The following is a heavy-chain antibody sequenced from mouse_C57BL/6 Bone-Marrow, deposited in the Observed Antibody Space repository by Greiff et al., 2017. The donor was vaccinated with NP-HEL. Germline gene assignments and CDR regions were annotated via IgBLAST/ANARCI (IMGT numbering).Heavy chain of an antibody. CDR2: IYPGSGNT. CDR3: ARAGFIYYYGRWYFDV. CDR1: GYTFTSYW. Sequence: QVQLQQPGAELVKPGASVKMSCKASGYTFTSYWITWVKQRPGQGLEWIGDIYPGSGNTNYNEKFKSKATLTVDTSSSTAYMQLSSLTSEDSAVYYCARAGFIYYYGRWYFDVWGTGTTVTVSS. V-gene: IGHV1-55*01. J-gene: IGHJ1*03. D-gene: IGHD1-1*01.